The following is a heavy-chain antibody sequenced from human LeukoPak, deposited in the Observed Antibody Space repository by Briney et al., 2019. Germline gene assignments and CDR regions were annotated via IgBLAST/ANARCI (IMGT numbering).Heavy chain of an antibody. CDR2: ISSSSSYI. V-gene: IGHV3-21*01. CDR1: GFTFISYG. CDR3: AKDHSNRYYYMDV. Sequence: PGGSLRLSCAASGFTFISYGMQWVRQAPGKGLEWVSSISSSSSYIYYADSVKGRFTISRDNSKNTVYLQMNSLRAEDTAVYYCAKDHSNRYYYMDVWGKGTTVTISS. J-gene: IGHJ6*03. D-gene: IGHD1-14*01.